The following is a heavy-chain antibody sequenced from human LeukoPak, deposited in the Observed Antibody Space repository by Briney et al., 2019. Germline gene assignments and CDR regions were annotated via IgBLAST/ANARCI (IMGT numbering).Heavy chain of an antibody. V-gene: IGHV3-30*18. D-gene: IGHD6-13*01. CDR1: GFTFSSYG. CDR2: ISYDGSNK. J-gene: IGHJ4*02. Sequence: PGGSLRLSCAASGFTFSSYGMHWVRQAPGKGLEWVAVISYDGSNKYYADSVKGRFTISRDNSKNTLYLQMNSLRAEDTAVYYCAKDRSSWYYFDYWGQGTPVTVSS. CDR3: AKDRSSWYYFDY.